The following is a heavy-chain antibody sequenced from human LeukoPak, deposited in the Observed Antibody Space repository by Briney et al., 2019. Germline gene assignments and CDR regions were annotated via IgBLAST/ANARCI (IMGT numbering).Heavy chain of an antibody. Sequence: GGSLRLSCEVSGFAFSTYAFHWVRQAPGKGLEWVSSISSSSSYIYYADSVKGRFTISRDNAKNSLYLQMNSLRAEDTAVYYCARDGNLYDFWSGYPMPYNWFDPWGQGTLVTVSS. V-gene: IGHV3-21*01. J-gene: IGHJ5*02. CDR3: ARDGNLYDFWSGYPMPYNWFDP. D-gene: IGHD3-3*01. CDR1: GFAFSTYA. CDR2: ISSSSSYI.